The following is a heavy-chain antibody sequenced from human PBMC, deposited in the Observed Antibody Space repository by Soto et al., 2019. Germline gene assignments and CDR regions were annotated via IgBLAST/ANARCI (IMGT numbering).Heavy chain of an antibody. D-gene: IGHD3-22*01. J-gene: IGHJ4*02. CDR3: ARVVGAYDSSGYYLAHFDY. CDR1: GFTFSDYY. CDR2: ISSSSSYT. V-gene: IGHV3-11*06. Sequence: LRLSCAASGFTFSDYYMSWIRQAPGKGLEWVSYISSSSSYTNYADSVKGRFTISRDNAKNSLYLQMNSLRAEDTAVYYCARVVGAYDSSGYYLAHFDYWGQGTLVTVSS.